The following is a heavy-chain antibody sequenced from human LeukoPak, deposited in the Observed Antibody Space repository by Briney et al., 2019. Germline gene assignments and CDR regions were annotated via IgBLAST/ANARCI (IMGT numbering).Heavy chain of an antibody. D-gene: IGHD3-22*01. CDR1: GFTFSSYG. CDR2: IWYDGSNK. CDR3: AKGPRHYYDSSGVEWFQH. J-gene: IGHJ1*01. V-gene: IGHV3-33*06. Sequence: GGSLRLSCAASGFTFSSYGMHWVRQAPGKGLEWGAVIWYDGSNKYYADSVKGRFTISRDNSKNTLYLQMNSLRAEDTAVYYCAKGPRHYYDSSGVEWFQHWGQGTLVTVSS.